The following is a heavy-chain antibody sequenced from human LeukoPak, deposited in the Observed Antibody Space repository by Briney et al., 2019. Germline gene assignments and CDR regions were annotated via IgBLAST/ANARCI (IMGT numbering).Heavy chain of an antibody. Sequence: GGSLRLSCAASGFTFSSYAMHWVRQAPGKGLEWVAVISYDGSNKYYADSVKGRFTISRDNSKNTLYLQMNSLRAEDTAVYYCAIGIQLGVYDSSGFDYWGQGTLVTASS. J-gene: IGHJ4*02. V-gene: IGHV3-30*04. CDR2: ISYDGSNK. CDR1: GFTFSSYA. CDR3: AIGIQLGVYDSSGFDY. D-gene: IGHD3-22*01.